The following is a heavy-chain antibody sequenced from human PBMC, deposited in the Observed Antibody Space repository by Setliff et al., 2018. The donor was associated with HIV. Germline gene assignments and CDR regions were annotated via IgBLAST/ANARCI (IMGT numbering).Heavy chain of an antibody. V-gene: IGHV4-31*03. CDR2: IFHSGDT. Sequence: SETLSLICSVSGVSVGSGDYYWHWIRQHPEKALGWIGYIFHSGDTYYNPSLKSRISMSVDTSKNQFSLELTALTAADTAGYYCATRPRIAARPFDYWGQGMLVTVSS. CDR1: GVSVGSGDYY. D-gene: IGHD6-6*01. CDR3: ATRPRIAARPFDY. J-gene: IGHJ4*02.